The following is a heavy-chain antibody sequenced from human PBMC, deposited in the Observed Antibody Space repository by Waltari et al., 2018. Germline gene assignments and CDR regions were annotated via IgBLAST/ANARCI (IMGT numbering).Heavy chain of an antibody. CDR3: AKDGGWYPDX. CDR2: IYTSGKX. J-gene: IGHJ4*02. D-gene: IGHD6-19*01. V-gene: IGHV4-4*07. CDR1: GDSISSYH. Sequence: QVXXXESGXGLVKPSETLSXTCXVSGDSISSYHWSWIRXPAGKGLEWIGRIYTSGKXXXXXSLKSRVTMSXDXSKNQXXLKLSSVTAADXXVYYCAKDGGWYPDXXXXXTLVTVSS.